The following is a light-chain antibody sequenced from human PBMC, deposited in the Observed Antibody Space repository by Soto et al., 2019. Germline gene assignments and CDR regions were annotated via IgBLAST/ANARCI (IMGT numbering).Light chain of an antibody. J-gene: IGKJ5*01. V-gene: IGKV1-9*01. Sequence: DIQMTQSPSSLSPSVRDRVSITCRASRTISSWLAWYQQKPGKAPKLLIYAASNFQSGVPSRFSGSGSGTHFTLTISSLQPEDFATYYCQQLHGYPITFGQGTRLEIK. CDR1: RTISSW. CDR2: AAS. CDR3: QQLHGYPIT.